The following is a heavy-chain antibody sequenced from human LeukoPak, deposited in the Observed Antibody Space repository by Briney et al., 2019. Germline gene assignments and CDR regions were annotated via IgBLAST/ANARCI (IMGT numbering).Heavy chain of an antibody. D-gene: IGHD6-19*01. Sequence: GGSLRLSCAASGFTFSSYWMSWVRQAPGKGLEWVSGISWNSGSIGYADSVKGRFTISRDNAKNSLYLQMNSLRAEDMALYYCAREAVAGDFDYWGQGTLVTVSS. CDR1: GFTFSSYW. V-gene: IGHV3-9*03. CDR2: ISWNSGSI. CDR3: AREAVAGDFDY. J-gene: IGHJ4*02.